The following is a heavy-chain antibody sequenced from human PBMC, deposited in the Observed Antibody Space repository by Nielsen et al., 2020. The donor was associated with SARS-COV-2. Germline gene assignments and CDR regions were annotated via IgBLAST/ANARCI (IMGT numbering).Heavy chain of an antibody. Sequence: GGSLRLSCAASGFTFSTYGMHWVRQAPGKGLEWVAAISYDGSNKYYVDSVKGRFTISRDNSKNTLYLQMSSLREEDTAVYYCAKDWTAIVVVPSGGVDYWGLGTLVTVSS. CDR1: GFTFSTYG. CDR3: AKDWTAIVVVPSGGVDY. V-gene: IGHV3-30*18. D-gene: IGHD2-15*01. J-gene: IGHJ4*02. CDR2: ISYDGSNK.